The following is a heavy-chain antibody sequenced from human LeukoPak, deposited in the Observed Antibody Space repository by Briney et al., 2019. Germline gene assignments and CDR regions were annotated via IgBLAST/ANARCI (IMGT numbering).Heavy chain of an antibody. J-gene: IGHJ4*02. CDR2: INSDGSST. V-gene: IGHV3-74*01. CDR1: GFTFSDYW. CDR3: ASAIQLCSYIDY. D-gene: IGHD5-18*01. Sequence: GGSLRLSCAASGFTFSDYWMHWVRQAPGKGLVWVSRINSDGSSTSYADSVKGRFTISRDNAKNTLYLQMNSLRAEDTAVYYCASAIQLCSYIDYWGQGTLVTVSS.